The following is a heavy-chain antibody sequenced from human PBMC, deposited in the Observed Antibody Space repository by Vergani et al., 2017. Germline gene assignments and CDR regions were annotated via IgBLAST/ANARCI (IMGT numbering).Heavy chain of an antibody. J-gene: IGHJ4*02. D-gene: IGHD3-16*01. CDR1: GGPISSGSYY. V-gene: IGHV4-61*02. Sequence: QVQLQESGPGLVKPSQTLSLTCTVSGGPISSGSYYWSWIRQPAGKGLEWIGRIYTSGSTNYNPSLKSRVTISVDTSKNQFSLKLSSVTAADTAVYYCARGGSGMLWRPFDYWGQGTLVTVSS. CDR3: ARGGSGMLWRPFDY. CDR2: IYTSGST.